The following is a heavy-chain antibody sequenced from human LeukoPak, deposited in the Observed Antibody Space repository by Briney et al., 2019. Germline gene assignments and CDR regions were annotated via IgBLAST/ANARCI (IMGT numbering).Heavy chain of an antibody. CDR1: GFTFSGSA. D-gene: IGHD1-26*01. V-gene: IGHV3-73*01. Sequence: GGSLRLSCAASGFTFSGSAMHWVRQASGKGLEWVGRIRSKTNSYATSYAASVKGRFALSRDDSKNTAYLQMNSLKTEDTAVYYCTTGVGATYLYFDYWGQGTLVTVSS. CDR2: IRSKTNSYAT. CDR3: TTGVGATYLYFDY. J-gene: IGHJ4*02.